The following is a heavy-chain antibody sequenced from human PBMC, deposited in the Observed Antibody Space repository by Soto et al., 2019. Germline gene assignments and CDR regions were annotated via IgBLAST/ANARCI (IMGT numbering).Heavy chain of an antibody. CDR3: ASHRGWYSPFDM. D-gene: IGHD6-19*01. J-gene: IGHJ3*02. V-gene: IGHV1-69*01. CDR2: IIPMFGTT. CDR1: GGSFGGNI. Sequence: QVQLVQSGAELKKPGSSVRVSCRTSGGSFGGNIFSWVRQAPGQGLEWMGGIIPMFGTTKYIQHFQGRVTITADESTSTAYMELSSLRSDDTAVYYSASHRGWYSPFDMWGQGTQVTVSS.